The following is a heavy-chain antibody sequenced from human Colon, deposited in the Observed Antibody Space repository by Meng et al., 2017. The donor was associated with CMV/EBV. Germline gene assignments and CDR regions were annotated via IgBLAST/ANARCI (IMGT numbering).Heavy chain of an antibody. CDR1: GYAFTSYG. CDR3: ARDGFYSGIFVGFDP. D-gene: IGHD3-3*01. J-gene: IGHJ5*02. V-gene: IGHV1-18*01. CDR2: SSTFNRIT. Sequence: ASVKVSCKASGYAFTSYGISWVRQAPGQGLERLGWSSTFNRITTYAPNFQDRVTLTTDISTKTAYMELRSLTSDDTAVYYCARDGFYSGIFVGFDPWGQGTQVTVSS.